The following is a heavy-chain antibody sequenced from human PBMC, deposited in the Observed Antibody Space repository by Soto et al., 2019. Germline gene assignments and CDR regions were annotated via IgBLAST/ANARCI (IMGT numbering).Heavy chain of an antibody. V-gene: IGHV4-4*07. CDR1: GASLSRYY. CDR2: IYATGDT. J-gene: IGHJ5*02. CDR3: VRDGTKNLRDRSEP. D-gene: IGHD1-26*01. Sequence: SETLSLTCTVSGASLSRYYWSWIRQPPGKGLEWIGRIYATGDTDYNPSLKSRTSMSVDMSKKQFSLTLRSVTAADTAIYYCVRDGTKNLRDRSEPWGRAIFLTVSS.